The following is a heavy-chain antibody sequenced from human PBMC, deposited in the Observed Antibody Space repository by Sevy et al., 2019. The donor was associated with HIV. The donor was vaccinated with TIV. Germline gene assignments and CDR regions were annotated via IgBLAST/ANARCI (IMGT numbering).Heavy chain of an antibody. CDR1: GFSFSNYE. Sequence: GGSLRLSCEASGFSFSNYEMNWVRQAPGKGLEWFSYISSSGTTIYYAHSVKGRFTVSRDNAKNSLYLQMNSLRGEDTSVYYCARDLPGDSRMDVWGQGTTVTVSS. J-gene: IGHJ6*02. D-gene: IGHD3-22*01. CDR3: ARDLPGDSRMDV. CDR2: ISSSGTTI. V-gene: IGHV3-48*03.